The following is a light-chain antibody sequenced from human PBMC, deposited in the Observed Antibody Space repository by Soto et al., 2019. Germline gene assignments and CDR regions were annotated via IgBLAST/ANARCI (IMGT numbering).Light chain of an antibody. CDR3: QQRSDWPRLA. CDR1: QSVSTY. CDR2: DAS. J-gene: IGKJ3*01. Sequence: EIVLTQSPATLSLSPGERATLSCRASQSVSTYLAWYQQKPGQAPRLLIYDASNRATGVPARFSGGGSGTDFTLTISSLEPEDFAVYYCQQRSDWPRLAFGPGTKGISN. V-gene: IGKV3-11*01.